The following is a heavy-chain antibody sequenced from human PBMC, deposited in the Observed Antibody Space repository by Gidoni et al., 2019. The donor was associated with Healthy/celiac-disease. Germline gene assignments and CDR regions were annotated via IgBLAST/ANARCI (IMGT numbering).Heavy chain of an antibody. Sequence: EVQLVESGGGLVQPGVSLRLSCASSGFTFSSYEMNWVRQAPGKGLEWVSYISSSGSTIYYADSVKGRFTISRDNAKNSLYLQMNSLRAEDTAVYYCARDLYYYDSSGYWKSYFDYWGQGTLVTVSS. D-gene: IGHD3-22*01. J-gene: IGHJ4*02. CDR3: ARDLYYYDSSGYWKSYFDY. V-gene: IGHV3-48*03. CDR2: ISSSGSTI. CDR1: GFTFSSYE.